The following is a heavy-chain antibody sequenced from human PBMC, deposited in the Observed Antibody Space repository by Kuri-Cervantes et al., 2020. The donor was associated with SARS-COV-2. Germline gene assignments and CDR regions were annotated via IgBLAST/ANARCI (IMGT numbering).Heavy chain of an antibody. D-gene: IGHD3-3*01. V-gene: IGHV1-18*01. Sequence: ASVKVSCKASGYTFTSYGISWVRQAPGQGLEWMGWISAYNGNTNYAQKLQGRVTMTTDTSTSTAYMELSSLRPEDTAVYYCATTPLRSGYYIPPYYWGQGTLVTVSS. CDR2: ISAYNGNT. CDR3: ATTPLRSGYYIPPYY. J-gene: IGHJ4*02. CDR1: GYTFTSYG.